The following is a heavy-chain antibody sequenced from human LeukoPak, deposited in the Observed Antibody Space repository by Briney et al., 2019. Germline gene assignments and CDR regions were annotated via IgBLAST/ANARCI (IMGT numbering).Heavy chain of an antibody. CDR1: GFTFSSYA. J-gene: IGHJ4*02. CDR2: ISGSGGST. D-gene: IGHD3-22*01. CDR3: ARGDHYYDSSGYTV. V-gene: IGHV3-23*01. Sequence: GGSLRLSCAASGFTFSSYAMSWVRQAPGKGLEWVSAISGSGGSTYYADSVKGRFTISRDNSKNTLYLQMNSLRAEDTAVYYCARGDHYYDSSGYTVWGQGTLVTVSS.